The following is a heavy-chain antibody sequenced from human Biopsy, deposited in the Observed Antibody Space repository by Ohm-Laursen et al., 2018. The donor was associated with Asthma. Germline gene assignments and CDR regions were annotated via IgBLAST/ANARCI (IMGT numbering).Heavy chain of an antibody. CDR2: ITFDGSTQ. CDR1: GTHFGSYN. J-gene: IGHJ4*02. Sequence: SLRLSCTASGTHFGSYNMHWARQAPGKGLEWVAVITFDGSTQHYGDSVKGRFTIFRDNSKNMLFLQMNSLRAEDTAVYYCSRDTLGYYFDIWGQGTQVTVSS. CDR3: SRDTLGYYFDI. V-gene: IGHV3-30-3*01. D-gene: IGHD6-13*01.